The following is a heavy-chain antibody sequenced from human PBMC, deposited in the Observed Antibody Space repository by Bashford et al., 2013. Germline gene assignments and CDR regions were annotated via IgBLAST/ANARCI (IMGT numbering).Heavy chain of an antibody. CDR3: ARSRPRYYYMDV. Sequence: VRQAPGKGLEWVAVISYDGSNKYYADSVKGRFTISRDNSKNTLYLQMNSLRAEDTAVYYCARSRPRYYYMDVWGKGTTVTVSS. V-gene: IGHV3-30*04. J-gene: IGHJ6*03. D-gene: IGHD6-6*01. CDR2: ISYDGSNK.